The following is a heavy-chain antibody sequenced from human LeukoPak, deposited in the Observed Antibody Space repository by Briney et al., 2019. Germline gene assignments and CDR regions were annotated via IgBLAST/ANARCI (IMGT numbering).Heavy chain of an antibody. CDR2: ISWDGGST. V-gene: IGHV3-43*01. CDR3: VKDLARQLVSNHYFDY. D-gene: IGHD6-6*01. CDR1: GFTFSSYA. Sequence: PGGSLRLSCAASGFTFSSYAMHWVRQVPGKGLEWVSLISWDGGSTYYADSVKGRFTISRDNSKNSLYLQMNSLRTEDTALYYCVKDLARQLVSNHYFDYWGQGTLVTVSS. J-gene: IGHJ4*02.